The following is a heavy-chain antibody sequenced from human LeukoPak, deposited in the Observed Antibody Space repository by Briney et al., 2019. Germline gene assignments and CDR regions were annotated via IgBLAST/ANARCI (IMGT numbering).Heavy chain of an antibody. CDR3: AKSGYNRFDY. CDR1: GFTFSSYG. CDR2: IRHDGSNK. V-gene: IGHV3-30*02. J-gene: IGHJ4*02. Sequence: PGGSLRLSCAASGFTFSSYGMHWVRQAPGKGLEWVAFIRHDGSNKYYADSVKGRFTISRDNSKNTLYLQMNSLRAEDTAVYYCAKSGYNRFDYWGQGTLVTVSS. D-gene: IGHD5-24*01.